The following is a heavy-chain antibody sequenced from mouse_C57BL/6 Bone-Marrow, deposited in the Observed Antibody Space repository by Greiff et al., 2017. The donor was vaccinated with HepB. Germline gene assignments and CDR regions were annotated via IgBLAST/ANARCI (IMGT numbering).Heavy chain of an antibody. J-gene: IGHJ3*01. D-gene: IGHD2-4*01. Sequence: EVQLQQSGPELVKPGASVKISCKASGYSFTGYYMNWVKQSPEKSLEWIGEINPSTGGTTYNQKFKAKATLTVDKSSSTAYMQLKSLTSEDSAVYYCARDYRVAYWGQGTLVTVSA. CDR3: ARDYRVAY. V-gene: IGHV1-42*01. CDR1: GYSFTGYY. CDR2: INPSTGGT.